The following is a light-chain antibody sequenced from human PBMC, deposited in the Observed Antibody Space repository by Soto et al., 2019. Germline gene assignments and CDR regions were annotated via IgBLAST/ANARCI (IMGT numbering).Light chain of an antibody. CDR2: GAS. Sequence: EIVLTKSPGTLSLSPGKRATLSCRASQSISSSYLAWYQQRPGQAPRLLIFGASSRAAGIPDKFSGSGSGTDFSLTISRLEPEDSAVYYCHQYHSPPQTFGHGTKVDI. J-gene: IGKJ2*01. V-gene: IGKV3-20*01. CDR3: HQYHSPPQT. CDR1: QSISSSY.